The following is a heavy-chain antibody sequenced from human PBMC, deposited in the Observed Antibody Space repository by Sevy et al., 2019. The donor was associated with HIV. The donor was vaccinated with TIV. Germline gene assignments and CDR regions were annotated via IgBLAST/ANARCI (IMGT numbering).Heavy chain of an antibody. CDR2: IRSSSGTR. CDR1: TFTFSSYS. D-gene: IGHD2-15*01. CDR3: ASRGYCGGGSCYSGPNDY. Sequence: GSLRLSCAASTFTFSSYSMHWVRQAPGKGLEWVSYIRSSSGTRYYADSVKGRFTISRDNAKNSLFLQMNSLRDEDTAVYYCASRGYCGGGSCYSGPNDYWGQGTLVTVSS. V-gene: IGHV3-48*02. J-gene: IGHJ4*02.